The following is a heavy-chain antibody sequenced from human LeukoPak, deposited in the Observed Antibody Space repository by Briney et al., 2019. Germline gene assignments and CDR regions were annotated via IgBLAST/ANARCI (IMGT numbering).Heavy chain of an antibody. CDR3: ARVDYTTSDFDY. CDR1: GYTFTGYN. D-gene: IGHD2-2*02. J-gene: IGHJ4*02. CDR2: INPNSGVT. Sequence: AASVKVSCKASGYTFTGYNIHWVRQAPGQGLEWMGWINPNSGVTNYAQKFQGRVTMTRDRSISTAYVEVSRLTSDDTAVYFCARVDYTTSDFDYWGQGTLVTVSS. V-gene: IGHV1-2*02.